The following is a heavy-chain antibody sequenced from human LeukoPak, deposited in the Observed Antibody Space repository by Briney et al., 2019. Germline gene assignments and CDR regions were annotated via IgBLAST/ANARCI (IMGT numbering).Heavy chain of an antibody. J-gene: IGHJ4*02. V-gene: IGHV3-53*01. CDR2: VYPGGST. D-gene: IGHD3-16*01. CDR3: ARASRWGRYFDY. Sequence: PGGSLRPSCAASGFTVSSNYMTWVRQAPGKGLELVSIVYPGGSTYYADSVKGRFTISRDNSKNTLYLQMNSLRAEDTAVYYCARASRWGRYFDYWGQGTLVTVSS. CDR1: GFTVSSNY.